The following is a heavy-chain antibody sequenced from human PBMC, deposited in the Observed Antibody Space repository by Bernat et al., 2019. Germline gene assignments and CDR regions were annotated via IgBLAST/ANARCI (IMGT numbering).Heavy chain of an antibody. J-gene: IGHJ6*01. CDR2: INPNNGGT. Sequence: EVQLQQSGPELVKPGASVKIPCKASGYTFTDYYMNWVKQSHGKSLEWIGDINPNNGGTSYNQKFKCKATLTVDKSSSTAYMELRSLTSEDSAVYYCARSGYGSHYYAMDYWGQGTSVTVSS. CDR1: GYTFTDYY. V-gene: IGHV1-69-2*01. CDR3: ARSGYGSHYYAMDY. D-gene: IGHD3-10*01.